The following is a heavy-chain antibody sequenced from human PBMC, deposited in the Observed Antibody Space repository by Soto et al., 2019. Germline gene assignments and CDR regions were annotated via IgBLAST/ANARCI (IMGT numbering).Heavy chain of an antibody. D-gene: IGHD5-12*01. V-gene: IGHV3-30*18. J-gene: IGHJ6*04. CDR1: GFTFSSYG. CDR2: ISYDGSNK. Sequence: GGSLRLSCAASGFTFSSYGMHWVRQAPGKGLEWVAVISYDGSNKYYADSVKGRFTISRDNSKNTLYLQMNSLRAEDTAVYYCAKDRIVATNRQYSPSTDVCGKGTTVTVSS. CDR3: AKDRIVATNRQYSPSTDV.